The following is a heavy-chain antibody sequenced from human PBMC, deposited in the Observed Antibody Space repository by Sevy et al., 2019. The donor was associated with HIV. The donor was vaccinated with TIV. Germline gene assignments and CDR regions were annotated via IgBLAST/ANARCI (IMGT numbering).Heavy chain of an antibody. D-gene: IGHD3-16*01. CDR2: INTNTGNP. V-gene: IGHV7-4-1*01. CDR3: ARELGPFDY. CDR1: GYNFRSYN. Sequence: ASVKVSCKASGYNFRSYNMNWVRQAPGQGLEWMGWINTNTGNPTYVQGFTGRFVFSLDTSFSTAYLEIGSLKAEDTAVYYCARELGPFDYWGQGTRVTVSS. J-gene: IGHJ4*02.